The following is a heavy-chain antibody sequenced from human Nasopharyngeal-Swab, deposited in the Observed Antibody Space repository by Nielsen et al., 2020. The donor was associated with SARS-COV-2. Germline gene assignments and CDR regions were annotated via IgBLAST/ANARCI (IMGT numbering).Heavy chain of an antibody. V-gene: IGHV4-34*01. J-gene: IGHJ4*02. D-gene: IGHD3-16*02. CDR3: ARRTYYDYVWGSYRFPYYFDY. CDR1: GGSFSGYY. CDR2: INHSGST. Sequence: SETLSLTCAVYGGSFSGYYWSWIRQPPGKGPEWIGEINHSGSTNYNPSLKSRVTISVDTSKNQFSLKLSSVTAADTAVYYCARRTYYDYVWGSYRFPYYFDYWGQGTLVTVSS.